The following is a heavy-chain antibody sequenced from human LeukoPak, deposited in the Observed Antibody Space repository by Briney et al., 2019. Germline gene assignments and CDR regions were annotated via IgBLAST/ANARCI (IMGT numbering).Heavy chain of an antibody. Sequence: PGGSLRLSCAASGFTFSSYAMSWVRQAPGKGLEWVSAISGSGGSTYYADSVEGRFTISRDNSKNTLYLQMNSLRAEDTAVYYCAKDYYDSSGYYWPEYYFDYWGQGTLVTVSS. V-gene: IGHV3-23*01. CDR1: GFTFSSYA. CDR2: ISGSGGST. D-gene: IGHD3-22*01. CDR3: AKDYYDSSGYYWPEYYFDY. J-gene: IGHJ4*02.